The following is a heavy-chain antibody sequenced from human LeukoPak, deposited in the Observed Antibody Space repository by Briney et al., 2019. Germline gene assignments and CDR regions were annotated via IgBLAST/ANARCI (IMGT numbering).Heavy chain of an antibody. CDR1: GGSISSYY. Sequence: PSETLSLTCTVSGGSISSYYWSWIRQPPGKGLEWIGYIYYSGSTNYNPSLKSRVTISVDTSKNQFSLKLSSVTAADTAVYYRARDKVGWNYRRMDVWGQGTTVTVSS. V-gene: IGHV4-59*01. CDR3: ARDKVGWNYRRMDV. J-gene: IGHJ6*02. D-gene: IGHD1-7*01. CDR2: IYYSGST.